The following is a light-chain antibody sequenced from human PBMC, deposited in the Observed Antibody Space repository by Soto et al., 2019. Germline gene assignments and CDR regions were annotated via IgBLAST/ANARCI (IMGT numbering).Light chain of an antibody. CDR1: SSDVGGYNY. V-gene: IGLV2-8*01. CDR2: EVS. J-gene: IGLJ2*01. CDR3: SSYAGSNNFGVV. Sequence: QSALTQPPSASGSPGQSVTISCTGTSSDVGGYNYVSWYQRHPGKAPKLMIYEVSKRPSGVPDRFSGSKSGNTASLTVSGLQAEDEADYYCSSYAGSNNFGVVFGGGTKVTVL.